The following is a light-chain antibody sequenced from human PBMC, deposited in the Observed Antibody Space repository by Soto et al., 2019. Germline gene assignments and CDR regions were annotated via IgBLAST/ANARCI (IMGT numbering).Light chain of an antibody. CDR2: GAS. J-gene: IGKJ5*01. V-gene: IGKV3-20*01. Sequence: EVVLTQSPGTLSLSPGERATLSCRASQSVSSSHLAWYQQKPGQAPRLLIYGASSRATGIPDRFSGSGSGTDFTLTISRLEPEDFAVYYCQQYNNWPITFGQGTRLEIK. CDR3: QQYNNWPIT. CDR1: QSVSSSH.